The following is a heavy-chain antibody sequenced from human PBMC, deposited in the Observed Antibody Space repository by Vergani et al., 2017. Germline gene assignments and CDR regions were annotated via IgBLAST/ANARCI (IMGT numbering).Heavy chain of an antibody. CDR1: GFTFSSYS. CDR2: ISSSSSYI. J-gene: IGHJ4*02. Sequence: EVQLVESGGGLVKPGGSLRLSCAASGFTFSSYSMNWVRQAPGKGLEWVSSISSSSSYIYYADSVKGRFTISRDNAKNSLYLQMNSLRAEDTAVYYCARDPYYDILTGYPSASDYWGQGTLVTVSS. V-gene: IGHV3-21*01. D-gene: IGHD3-9*01. CDR3: ARDPYYDILTGYPSASDY.